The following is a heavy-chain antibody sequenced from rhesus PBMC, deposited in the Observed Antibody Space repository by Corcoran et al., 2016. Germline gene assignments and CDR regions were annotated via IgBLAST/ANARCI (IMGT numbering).Heavy chain of an antibody. CDR1: GGSVSSSNW. CDR3: AQSPTLYSNYVYFDY. J-gene: IGHJ4*01. Sequence: QVQLQESGPGLVKPSETLSLTCAVSGGSVSSSNWWSWIRQPPGKGLEWIGYISGSRGSTYYNPSLKSRVTISTDTSKNRFSLKLSSVTAADTAVYYCAQSPTLYSNYVYFDYWGQGVLVTVSS. CDR2: ISGSRGST. V-gene: IGHV4-65*01. D-gene: IGHD4-23*01.